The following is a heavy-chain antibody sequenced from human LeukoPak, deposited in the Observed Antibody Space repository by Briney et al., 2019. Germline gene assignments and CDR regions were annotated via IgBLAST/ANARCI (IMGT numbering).Heavy chain of an antibody. D-gene: IGHD4-17*01. J-gene: IGHJ6*02. CDR3: ARGGVAVTIYYYGMDV. Sequence: ASVKVSCKASGGTFSSYAISWVRQAPGQGLEWMGRIIPILGIANYAQKFQGRVTITADKSTSTAYMELSSLRSEDTAVYYCARGGVAVTIYYYGMDVWGQGTTVTVSS. CDR2: IIPILGIA. V-gene: IGHV1-69*10. CDR1: GGTFSSYA.